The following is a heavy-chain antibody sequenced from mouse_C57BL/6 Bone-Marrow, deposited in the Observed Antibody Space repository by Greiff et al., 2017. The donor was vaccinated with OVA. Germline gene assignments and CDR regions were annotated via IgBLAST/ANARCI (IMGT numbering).Heavy chain of an antibody. CDR3: SGTEFAY. J-gene: IGHJ3*01. CDR2: IDPENGDT. Sequence: VQLKQSGAELVRPGASVKLSCTASGFNIKDDYMHWVKQRPEQGLEWIGWIDPENGDTEYASKFQGKATITADTSSNTAYLQLSSLTSEDTAVYYCSGTEFAYWGQGTLVTVSA. D-gene: IGHD4-1*01. V-gene: IGHV14-4*01. CDR1: GFNIKDDY.